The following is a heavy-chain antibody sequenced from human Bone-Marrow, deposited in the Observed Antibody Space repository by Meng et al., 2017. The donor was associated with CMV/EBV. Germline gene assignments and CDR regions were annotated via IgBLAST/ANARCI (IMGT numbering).Heavy chain of an antibody. CDR1: GFTFSSYA. V-gene: IGHV3-9*01. CDR3: AKDEREAFDI. D-gene: IGHD1-26*01. Sequence: GGSLRLSCAASGFTFSSYAMSWVRQAPGKGLEWVSGISWNSGSIGYADSVKGRFTISRDNAKNSPYLQMNSLRAEDTALYYCAKDEREAFDIWGQGTMVTVSS. J-gene: IGHJ3*02. CDR2: ISWNSGSI.